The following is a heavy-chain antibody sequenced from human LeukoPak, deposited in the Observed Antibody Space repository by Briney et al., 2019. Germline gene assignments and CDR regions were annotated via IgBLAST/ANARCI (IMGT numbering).Heavy chain of an antibody. Sequence: GGSLKLSCAASGFTFSSYSMNWVRQAPGKGLEWVSSISSSSSYIYYADSVKGRFTISRDNAKNSLYLQMNSLRAEDTAVYYCAVAAAGTYDYWGQGTLVTVSS. CDR2: ISSSSSYI. CDR1: GFTFSSYS. D-gene: IGHD6-13*01. CDR3: AVAAAGTYDY. J-gene: IGHJ4*02. V-gene: IGHV3-21*01.